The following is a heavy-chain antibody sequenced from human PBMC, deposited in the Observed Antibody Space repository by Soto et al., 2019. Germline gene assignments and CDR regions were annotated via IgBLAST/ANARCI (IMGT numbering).Heavy chain of an antibody. Sequence: QVQPVESGGGVVQPGRSLRLSCVVSGFTFRSYAMHWVRQAPGKGLEWVAVISNDGNNNYHADSVKGRFTISRDNSKNTPYLYMDSLRAEDTALYHCSRFVGYGGSEYYFDNWGQGIQVIVST. D-gene: IGHD5-12*01. CDR3: SRFVGYGGSEYYFDN. CDR1: GFTFRSYA. V-gene: IGHV3-30-3*02. J-gene: IGHJ4*02. CDR2: ISNDGNNN.